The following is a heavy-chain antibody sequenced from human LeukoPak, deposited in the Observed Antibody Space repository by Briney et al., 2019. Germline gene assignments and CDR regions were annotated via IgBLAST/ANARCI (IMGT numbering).Heavy chain of an antibody. D-gene: IGHD3-10*01. CDR1: GYTFTGYY. J-gene: IGHJ5*02. V-gene: IGHV1-2*02. Sequence: ASVKVSCKASGYTFTGYYMHWVRQAPGQGLEWMGWINPNSGGTNYAQKFQGRVTMTRDTSISTAYMELSRLRSDDTAVYYCARDQFYGSGSYHWFDPWGQGTLVTVSS. CDR3: ARDQFYGSGSYHWFDP. CDR2: INPNSGGT.